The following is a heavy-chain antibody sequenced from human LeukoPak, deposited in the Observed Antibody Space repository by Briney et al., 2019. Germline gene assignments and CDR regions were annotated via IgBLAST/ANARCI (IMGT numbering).Heavy chain of an antibody. CDR3: ARVIAARPNYFDY. CDR2: IIPIFGTA. Sequence: GASVKVSCKASGYTFTSYYMHWVRQAPGQGLEWMGGIIPIFGTANYAQKFQGRVTITADESTSTAYMELSSLRSEDTAVYYCARVIAARPNYFDYWGQGTLVTVSS. J-gene: IGHJ4*02. V-gene: IGHV1-69*13. CDR1: GYTFTSYY. D-gene: IGHD6-6*01.